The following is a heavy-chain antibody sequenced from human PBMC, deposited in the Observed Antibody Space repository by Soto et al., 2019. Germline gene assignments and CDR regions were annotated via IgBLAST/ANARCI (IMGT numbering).Heavy chain of an antibody. V-gene: IGHV4-30-4*01. Sequence: QVQLQESGPGLVKPSQTLSLTCTVSGGSISSGNYYWSWIHQPPGKGLEWIGFISYSGSTYYNASLKSRFTISVDTSKNQFSLNLSFVTAADTAVYYCATMGTPATGLYYFDYWGQGTLVTVSS. CDR2: ISYSGST. CDR3: ATMGTPATGLYYFDY. CDR1: GGSISSGNYY. J-gene: IGHJ4*02. D-gene: IGHD1-7*01.